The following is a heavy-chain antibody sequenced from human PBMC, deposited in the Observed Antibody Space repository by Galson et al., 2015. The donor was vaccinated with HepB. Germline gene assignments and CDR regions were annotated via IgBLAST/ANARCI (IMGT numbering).Heavy chain of an antibody. CDR1: GGTFSSYA. V-gene: IGHV1-69*13. J-gene: IGHJ6*02. CDR2: IIPIFGTA. CDR3: ARDLVVSPAMPSRGNYYYYYGMDI. Sequence: SVKVSCKASGGTFSSYAISWVRQAPGQGLEWMGGIIPIFGTANYAQQFQGRVTITADESTSTAYMEVSSLRSEDTAVYYCARDLVVSPAMPSRGNYYYYYGMDIWGQGTTVTVSS. D-gene: IGHD2-2*01.